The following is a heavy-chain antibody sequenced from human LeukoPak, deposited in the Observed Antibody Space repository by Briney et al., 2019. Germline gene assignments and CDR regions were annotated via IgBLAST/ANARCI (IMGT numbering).Heavy chain of an antibody. CDR3: AGQFTSSSGAPDY. V-gene: IGHV1-2*02. CDR2: INPNSGGT. Sequence: GASVKVSCKASGYTFTSYGISWVRQAPGQGLEWMGWINPNSGGTNYAQKFQGRVTMTRDTSISTAYMELSRLRSDDTAVYYCAGQFTSSSGAPDYWGQGTLVTVSS. CDR1: GYTFTSYG. J-gene: IGHJ4*02. D-gene: IGHD6-6*01.